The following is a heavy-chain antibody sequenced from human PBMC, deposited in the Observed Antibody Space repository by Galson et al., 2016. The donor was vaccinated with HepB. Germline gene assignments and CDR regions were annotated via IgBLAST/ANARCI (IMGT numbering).Heavy chain of an antibody. CDR1: GFNFSDHY. CDR2: VSRSGDSM. D-gene: IGHD4-17*01. V-gene: IGHV3-11*01. Sequence: SLRLSCAASGFNFSDHYMNWIRQAPGKGLEWVSYVSRSGDSMLYADSVRGRFTISRDNVKKSLYLQMTNLRPEDTAVYYCARDLPDDSVEYFDVFDLWGQGT. CDR3: ARDLPDDSVEYFDVFDL. J-gene: IGHJ3*01.